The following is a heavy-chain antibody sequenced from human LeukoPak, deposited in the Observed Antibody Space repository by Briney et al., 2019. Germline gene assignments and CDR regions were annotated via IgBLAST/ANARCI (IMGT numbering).Heavy chain of an antibody. J-gene: IGHJ5*02. D-gene: IGHD4-17*01. V-gene: IGHV3-66*01. CDR3: VREFYGP. Sequence: GGSLRLSCAASGFSVNNNYISWVRQAPGRGLEWVSVIYSGDTTFYADSVKDRFTISRDNSKNTVYLQMNNLRGEDTAMYYCVREFYGPWGQGTLVTVSS. CDR2: IYSGDTT. CDR1: GFSVNNNY.